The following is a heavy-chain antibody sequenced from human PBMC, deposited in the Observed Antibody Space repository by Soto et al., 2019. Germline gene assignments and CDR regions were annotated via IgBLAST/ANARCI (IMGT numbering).Heavy chain of an antibody. V-gene: IGHV3-74*01. CDR1: GFTFSRHW. J-gene: IGHJ4*02. Sequence: EVQLVESGGDLVQPGGVLRLSCSTSGFTFSRHWMQWVRQGPGKGLVWVSRINSDGSSISYSDSVKGRFTISRDNAKNTLYLQMNSLRVEDSAVYYCARLPVDTVTSLDYWGQGTLVTVSS. CDR2: INSDGSSI. D-gene: IGHD5-18*01. CDR3: ARLPVDTVTSLDY.